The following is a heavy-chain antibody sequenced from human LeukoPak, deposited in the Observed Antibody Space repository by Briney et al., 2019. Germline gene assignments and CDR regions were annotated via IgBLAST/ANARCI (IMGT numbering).Heavy chain of an antibody. J-gene: IGHJ3*02. V-gene: IGHV4-59*08. CDR3: ARSAIDAFDI. D-gene: IGHD6-25*01. Sequence: PSETLSLTCTVSGGSISSYYWSWIRLPPGKGLECIGYIYNSGSTNYNPSLKSRVSISVDTSKSQFSLKLSSVTAADTAVYYCARSAIDAFDIWGQGTMVTVSS. CDR2: IYNSGST. CDR1: GGSISSYY.